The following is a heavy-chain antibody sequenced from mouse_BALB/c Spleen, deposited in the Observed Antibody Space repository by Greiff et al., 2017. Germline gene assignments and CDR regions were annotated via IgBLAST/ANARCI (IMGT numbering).Heavy chain of an antibody. CDR1: GYTFTSYY. V-gene: IGHV1S56*01. Sequence: QVQLQQSGPELVKPGASVRISCKASGYTFTSYYIHWVKQRPGQGLEWIGWIYPGNVNTKYNEKFKGKATLTADKSSSTAYMQLSSLTSEDSAVYFCARGLYDYGYFDYWGQGTTLTVSS. CDR2: IYPGNVNT. J-gene: IGHJ2*01. CDR3: ARGLYDYGYFDY. D-gene: IGHD2-4*01.